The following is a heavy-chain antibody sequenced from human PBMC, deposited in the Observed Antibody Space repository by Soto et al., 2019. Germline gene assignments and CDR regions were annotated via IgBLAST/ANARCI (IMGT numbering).Heavy chain of an antibody. V-gene: IGHV1-46*01. D-gene: IGHD3-9*01. Sequence: ASVKVSCKASGYTFTSYYMHWVRQAPGQGLEWMGIINPSGGSTSYAQKFQGRVTMTRDTSTSTVYMELSSLRSEDTAVYYCATRVQFYILTGYYLGAFDFWGQGTMVTV. CDR2: INPSGGST. CDR3: ATRVQFYILTGYYLGAFDF. J-gene: IGHJ3*01. CDR1: GYTFTSYY.